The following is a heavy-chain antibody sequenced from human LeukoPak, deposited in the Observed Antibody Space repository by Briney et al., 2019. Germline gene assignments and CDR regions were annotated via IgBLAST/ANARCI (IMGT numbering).Heavy chain of an antibody. V-gene: IGHV3-7*01. CDR3: MSAHGY. CDR1: GYSFSTNM. CDR2: ILPGGKES. J-gene: IGHJ4*02. Sequence: GGSLTLSCIVSGYSFSTNMMTWVRQAPGKGLEWVAPILPGGKESYRVDSVKGRFTISGDSAKHSLFLQKNSLRVDDTAVYYCMSAHGYWGQGTLVTVSS.